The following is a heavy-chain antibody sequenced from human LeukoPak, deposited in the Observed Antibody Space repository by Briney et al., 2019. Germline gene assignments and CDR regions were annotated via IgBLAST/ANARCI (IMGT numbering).Heavy chain of an antibody. CDR2: IYYSGST. Sequence: PSETLSLTCTVSGGSISSSSYYWGWIRQPPGKGLEWIGSIYYSGSTYYNPSLKSRVTISVDTSKNHFSLRLSSVTAADTAVYYCARQSIAARGYYYYMDVWGKGTTVTVSS. J-gene: IGHJ6*03. CDR3: ARQSIAARGYYYYMDV. D-gene: IGHD6-6*01. CDR1: GGSISSSSYY. V-gene: IGHV4-39*01.